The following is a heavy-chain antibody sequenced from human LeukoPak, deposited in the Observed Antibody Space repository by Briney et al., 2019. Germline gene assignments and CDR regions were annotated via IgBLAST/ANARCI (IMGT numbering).Heavy chain of an antibody. CDR1: GGSFSDYY. D-gene: IGHD1-26*01. Sequence: SETLSLTCAVYGGSFSDYYWSWVRQPPGKGLEWIGQINHSGSTICNPSLKSRVTISVDTSKNQFSLRLSSVTAADTAVYYCARVGRRGGSPRLGGSGVMDVWGKGTTVTVSS. V-gene: IGHV4-34*01. CDR2: INHSGST. J-gene: IGHJ6*04. CDR3: ARVGRRGGSPRLGGSGVMDV.